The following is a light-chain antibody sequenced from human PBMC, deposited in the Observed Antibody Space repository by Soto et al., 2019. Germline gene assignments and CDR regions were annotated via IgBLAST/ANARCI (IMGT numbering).Light chain of an antibody. J-gene: IGLJ1*01. Sequence: SYELTQPPSVSVSPGQTARITCSGDALPNQYTYWYQQKPGQAPVLVIYQDTERPSGIPERFSGSRSGTTVTLTISGVQAEDEADYYCQSADSSGTYVFGTGTKLTVL. V-gene: IGLV3-25*03. CDR2: QDT. CDR3: QSADSSGTYV. CDR1: ALPNQY.